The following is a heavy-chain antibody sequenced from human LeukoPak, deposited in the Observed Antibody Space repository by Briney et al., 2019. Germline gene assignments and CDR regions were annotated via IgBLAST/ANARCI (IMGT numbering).Heavy chain of an antibody. CDR2: IYYSGST. J-gene: IGHJ4*02. CDR1: GGSISSSSYY. Sequence: SETLSLTCTVSGGSISSSSYYWGWIRQPPGKGLEWIGSIYYSGSTYYNPSLKSRVTISVDTPKNQFSLKLSSVTAADTAVYYCARRSDIVLMVYAMPSVYFDYWGQGTLVTVSS. CDR3: ARRSDIVLMVYAMPSVYFDY. V-gene: IGHV4-39*01. D-gene: IGHD2-8*01.